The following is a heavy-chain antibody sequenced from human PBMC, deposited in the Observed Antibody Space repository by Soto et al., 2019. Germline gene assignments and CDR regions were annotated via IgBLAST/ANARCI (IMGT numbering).Heavy chain of an antibody. CDR3: AHYTTNTYMYV. V-gene: IGHV2-5*02. CDR1: GFSLTTSGVG. D-gene: IGHD1-1*01. CDR2: LYWDEDR. J-gene: IGHJ6*03. Sequence: QITLKESPPTLVKPTQTLTLTCTFSGFSLTTSGVGVGWIRQAPGKALEWLALLYWDEDRRYSPSLKSRLTIAKDSSKDQVLLTMTNMDPVDTGTYFCAHYTTNTYMYVWGKGTTVTVSS.